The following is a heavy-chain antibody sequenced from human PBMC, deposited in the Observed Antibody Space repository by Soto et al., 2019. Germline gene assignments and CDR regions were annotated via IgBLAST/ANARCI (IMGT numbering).Heavy chain of an antibody. CDR3: ARDLTVLLWFGELNPGGGMDV. Sequence: GGSLRLSCAASGFTFSSYEMSWVRQAPGNGLEWVSYISSSGSTIYYADSVKGRFTIPRDNAKNSLYLQMNSLRAEDTAVYYCARDLTVLLWFGELNPGGGMDVWGQGTTVTVYS. V-gene: IGHV3-48*03. J-gene: IGHJ6*02. CDR2: ISSSGSTI. CDR1: GFTFSSYE. D-gene: IGHD3-10*01.